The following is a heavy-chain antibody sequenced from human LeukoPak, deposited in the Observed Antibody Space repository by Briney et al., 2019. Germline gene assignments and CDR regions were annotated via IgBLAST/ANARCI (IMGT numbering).Heavy chain of an antibody. Sequence: GGSLRLSCAASGFTFSNYAMSWVRQAPGRGLEWVSAISGRGDKTYHADSVKGRFTISRDNSRNTLSLQVNNLRAEDTAVYYCAKDTSAWWYHRAYMDVWGKGTTVTVSS. CDR1: GFTFSNYA. CDR2: ISGRGDKT. CDR3: AKDTSAWWYHRAYMDV. J-gene: IGHJ6*03. V-gene: IGHV3-23*01. D-gene: IGHD2-15*01.